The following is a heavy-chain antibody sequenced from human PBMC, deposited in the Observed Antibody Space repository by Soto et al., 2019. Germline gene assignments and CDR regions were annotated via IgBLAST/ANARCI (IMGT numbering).Heavy chain of an antibody. V-gene: IGHV1-2*04. D-gene: IGHD6-6*01. J-gene: IGHJ4*02. Sequence: ASVKVACKASGYTFTGYYMHWVRQAPGQGLEWMGWINPNSGGTNYAQKFQGWVTMTRDTSISTAYMELSRLRSDDTAVYYWARYGSSIGYFDDWGQGTLVTVST. CDR3: ARYGSSIGYFDD. CDR2: INPNSGGT. CDR1: GYTFTGYY.